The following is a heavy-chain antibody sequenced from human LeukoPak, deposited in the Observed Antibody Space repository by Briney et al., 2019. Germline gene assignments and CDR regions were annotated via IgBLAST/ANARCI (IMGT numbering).Heavy chain of an antibody. J-gene: IGHJ4*02. Sequence: SETLSLTCTVSGGSINNYYRSWVRQTPGKGLECIGYIYYTGSTNYNPSLKSRITMSVDTSTNQFSLKLSSVTAADTAVYYCARLSSGSNPPFDYWGQGTLVTVSS. CDR3: ARLSSGSNPPFDY. V-gene: IGHV4-59*08. CDR1: GGSINNYY. D-gene: IGHD3-22*01. CDR2: IYYTGST.